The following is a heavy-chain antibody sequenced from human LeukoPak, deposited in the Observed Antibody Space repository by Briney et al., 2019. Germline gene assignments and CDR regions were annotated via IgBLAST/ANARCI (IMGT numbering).Heavy chain of an antibody. CDR1: GGSISSGGYS. J-gene: IGHJ4*02. CDR3: ASGGYSYGFDY. Sequence: PSETLSLTCAVSGGSISSGGYSWSWIRQPPGRGLEWIGYIYHNGNTYYSPSLKSRVTISVDRSKNQLSLKLSSVTAADTAMYYCASGGYSYGFDYWGQGTLVTVSS. D-gene: IGHD5-18*01. V-gene: IGHV4-30-2*01. CDR2: IYHNGNT.